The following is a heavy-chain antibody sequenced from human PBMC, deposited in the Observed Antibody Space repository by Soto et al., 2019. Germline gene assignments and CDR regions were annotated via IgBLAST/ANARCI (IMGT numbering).Heavy chain of an antibody. Sequence: QLVESGGGVVPPGASLRLSCAASGFTFSTFGMHWVRQTPGKGLEWVAVISYDGNNKVYADSVKGRFTISRDNFKNTVDLVMNNLKVDDTAVYYCAEDLQAYGDYDYYCYGLDVWGQGATVSVSS. J-gene: IGHJ6*02. CDR3: AEDLQAYGDYDYYCYGLDV. V-gene: IGHV3-30*18. D-gene: IGHD4-17*01. CDR2: ISYDGNNK. CDR1: GFTFSTFG.